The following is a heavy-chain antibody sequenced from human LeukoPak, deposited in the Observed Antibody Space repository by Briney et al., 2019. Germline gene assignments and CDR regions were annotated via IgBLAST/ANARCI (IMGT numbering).Heavy chain of an antibody. CDR2: IIPICGTA. CDR1: GGTFSSYS. D-gene: IGHD5-18*01. J-gene: IGHJ4*02. V-gene: IGHV1-69*01. Sequence: GASVKVSCKASGGTFSSYSISWVRQAPGQGLEWMGGIIPICGTANYAQKFQGRVTITADESTSTAYMEVSSLRSEDTAVDYCASPFSAGYSYGADDYWGQGTLVTVSS. CDR3: ASPFSAGYSYGADDY.